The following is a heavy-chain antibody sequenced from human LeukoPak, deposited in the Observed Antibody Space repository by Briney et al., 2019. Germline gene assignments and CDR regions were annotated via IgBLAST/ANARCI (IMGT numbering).Heavy chain of an antibody. CDR2: IYTSGST. CDR1: GGSISSYY. V-gene: IGHV4-4*07. J-gene: IGHJ5*02. CDR3: ARVDYDILTGLSGGSWFDP. Sequence: PSETLSLTCTVSGGSISSYYWSWIRQPAGKGLEWIGRIYTSGSTNYNPSLKSRVTMSVDTSKNQFSLKLSSVTAADTAVYYCARVDYDILTGLSGGSWFDPWGQGTLVTVSS. D-gene: IGHD3-9*01.